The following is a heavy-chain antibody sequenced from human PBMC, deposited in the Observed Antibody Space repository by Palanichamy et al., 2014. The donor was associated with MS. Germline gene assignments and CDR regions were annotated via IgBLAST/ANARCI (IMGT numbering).Heavy chain of an antibody. Sequence: EAQLLEVGGDLAQPGGSLRLSCGASGFTFSWYGMTWVRQAPGKGLEWVSGISGSGDRTHCTGSVRGRFTISRDNSRNTLYLEMNSLRTEDTTVYYCAKVMEYSRLNYGMDVWGQGTTVTVSS. V-gene: IGHV3-23*01. CDR2: ISGSGDRT. CDR1: GFTFSWYG. D-gene: IGHD6-13*01. CDR3: AKVMEYSRLNYGMDV. J-gene: IGHJ6*02.